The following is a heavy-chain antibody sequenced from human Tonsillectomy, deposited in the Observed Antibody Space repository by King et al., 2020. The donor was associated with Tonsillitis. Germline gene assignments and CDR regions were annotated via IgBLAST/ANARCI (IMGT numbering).Heavy chain of an antibody. CDR2: ISGSGSNT. V-gene: IGHV3-23*04. Sequence: VQLVESGGGLVQPGGSLRLSCAASGFTFSNYAMSWVRKAPGKGLEWVSTISGSGSNTYYLDSVKGRVTISRDNSKNTQYLQMNSLRAEDTAVYYCAKGGEAVAVWFDPWGQGTLVTVSS. D-gene: IGHD6-19*01. J-gene: IGHJ5*02. CDR1: GFTFSNYA. CDR3: AKGGEAVAVWFDP.